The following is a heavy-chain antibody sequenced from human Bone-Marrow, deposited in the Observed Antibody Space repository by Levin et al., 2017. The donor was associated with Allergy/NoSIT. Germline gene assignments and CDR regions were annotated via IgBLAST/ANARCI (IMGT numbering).Heavy chain of an antibody. CDR3: AKDGLRSSSWYVWAGPTNYYFDY. D-gene: IGHD6-13*01. V-gene: IGHV3-30*18. Sequence: GGSLRLSCAASGFTFSSYGMHWVRQAPGKGLEWVAVISYDGSNKYYADSVKGRFTISRDNSKNTLYLQMNSLRAEDTAVYYCAKDGLRSSSWYVWAGPTNYYFDYWGQGTLVTVSS. CDR2: ISYDGSNK. CDR1: GFTFSSYG. J-gene: IGHJ4*02.